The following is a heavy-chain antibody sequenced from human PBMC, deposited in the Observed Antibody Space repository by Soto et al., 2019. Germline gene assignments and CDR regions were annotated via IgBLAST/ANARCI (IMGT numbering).Heavy chain of an antibody. D-gene: IGHD2-15*01. V-gene: IGHV3-23*01. CDR1: GFTFSSYA. CDR2: IGGSGGST. J-gene: IGHJ4*02. CDR3: AKAFRPVVDPDY. Sequence: PVGPLRLSCTASGFTFSSYAMSWVRQAPGKGLEWVSAIGGSGGSTYYADSVKGRFTISRDNSKNTLYLQMNSLRAEDTAVYYCAKAFRPVVDPDYWGQGTLVTVSS.